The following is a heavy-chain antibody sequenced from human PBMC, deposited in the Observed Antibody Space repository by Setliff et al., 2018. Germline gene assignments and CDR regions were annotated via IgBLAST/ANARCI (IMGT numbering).Heavy chain of an antibody. CDR2: IYYSGST. CDR1: GGSISSYY. CDR3: ARLRGALDY. Sequence: SETLSLTCTVSGGSISSYYWSWIRQPPGKRLEWIGYIYYSGSTNYNPSLESRVTISVDTSKNQFSPRLNSATAADTAVYYCARLRGALDYWGQGTLVTVSS. J-gene: IGHJ4*02. D-gene: IGHD3-16*01. V-gene: IGHV4-59*01.